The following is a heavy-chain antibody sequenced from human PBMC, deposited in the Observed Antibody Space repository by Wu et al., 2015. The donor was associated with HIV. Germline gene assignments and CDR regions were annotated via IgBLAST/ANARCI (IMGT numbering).Heavy chain of an antibody. V-gene: IGHV1-2*02. Sequence: QVQLVQSGSEVKKPGASVKVSCKASGYTFTGYYMHWVRQAPGQGLEWMGWINPNSGGTNYAQKFQGRVTMTRDTSISTAYMELSRLRSDDTAVYYCARGELGYCSGGSCPIYFDYWGQGTLVTVSS. D-gene: IGHD2-15*01. CDR2: INPNSGGT. CDR1: GYTFTGYY. J-gene: IGHJ4*02. CDR3: ARGELGYCSGGSCPIYFDY.